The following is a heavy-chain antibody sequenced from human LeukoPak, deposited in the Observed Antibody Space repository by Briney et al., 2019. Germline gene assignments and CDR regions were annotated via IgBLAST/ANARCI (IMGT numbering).Heavy chain of an antibody. CDR1: GFTFGDYA. J-gene: IGHJ4*02. D-gene: IGHD1-26*01. CDR2: IKSKTDGATT. Sequence: PGGSLRLSCTASGFTFGDYAMSWVRQAPGKGLEWVGHIKSKTDGATTNYAAPVKGRFTVSRDDSKNMLFLQMNSLETEDTAVYFCATEERWELLFDYWGQGTLVTVSS. CDR3: ATEERWELLFDY. V-gene: IGHV3-15*01.